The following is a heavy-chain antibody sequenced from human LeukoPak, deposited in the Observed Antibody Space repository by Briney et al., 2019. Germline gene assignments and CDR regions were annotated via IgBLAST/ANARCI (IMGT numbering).Heavy chain of an antibody. CDR2: INPNSGGT. Sequence: GASVKVSCKASGYTFTGYYMHWVRQAPGQGLEWMGWINPNSGGTNYAQKFQGRVTMTRDTSISTAYMELSRLRSDDTAVYYCARGAGLGPPVPKSYYFDYWGQGTLVTVSS. V-gene: IGHV1-2*02. CDR1: GYTFTGYY. J-gene: IGHJ4*02. CDR3: ARGAGLGPPVPKSYYFDY. D-gene: IGHD2-2*01.